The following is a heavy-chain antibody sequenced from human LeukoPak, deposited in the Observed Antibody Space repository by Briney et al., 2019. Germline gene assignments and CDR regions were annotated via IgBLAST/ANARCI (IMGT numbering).Heavy chain of an antibody. V-gene: IGHV1-69*06. J-gene: IGHJ4*02. CDR2: IIPIFGTA. Sequence: GASVKVSCKASGGTFSSYAISWVRQAPGQGLEWMGGIIPIFGTANYAQKFQGRVTITADKSTSTAYMELSSLRSEDTAVYYCARVRYSGSYSYFDYWGQGTLVTVSS. CDR1: GGTFSSYA. CDR3: ARVRYSGSYSYFDY. D-gene: IGHD1-26*01.